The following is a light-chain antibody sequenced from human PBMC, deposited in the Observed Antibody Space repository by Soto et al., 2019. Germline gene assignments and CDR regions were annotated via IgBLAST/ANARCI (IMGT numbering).Light chain of an antibody. CDR2: EVS. CDR1: SSDVGGYNY. V-gene: IGLV2-14*01. Sequence: QSALTQPASVSGSPGQSITISCTGTSSDVGGYNYVSWCQHHPGEAPKLMIYEVSNRPSGVSNRFSGSKSGNTASLTISGLQAEDEAHYYCSSYTSSNTWVFGGGTQLTVL. J-gene: IGLJ3*02. CDR3: SSYTSSNTWV.